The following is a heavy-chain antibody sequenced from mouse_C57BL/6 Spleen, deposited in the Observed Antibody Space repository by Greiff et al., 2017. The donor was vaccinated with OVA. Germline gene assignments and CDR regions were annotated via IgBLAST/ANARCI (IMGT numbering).Heavy chain of an antibody. D-gene: IGHD2-3*01. Sequence: VQLVESGAELVKPGASVKISCKASGYAFSSYWMNWVKQRPGKGLEWIGQIYPGGGDTNYNGKFKGKATLTADKSSSTAYMQLSSLTSEDSTVYFCARSGYSLAWWGQGTLVTVSA. V-gene: IGHV1-80*01. CDR3: ARSGYSLAW. CDR2: IYPGGGDT. CDR1: GYAFSSYW. J-gene: IGHJ3*01.